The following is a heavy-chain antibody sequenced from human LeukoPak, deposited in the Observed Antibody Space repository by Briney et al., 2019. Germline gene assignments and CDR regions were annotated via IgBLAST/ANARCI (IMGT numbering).Heavy chain of an antibody. D-gene: IGHD3-22*01. CDR3: ARRVNSGYYFDY. Sequence: PGESLKISCKGSGYSFSTYWIGWVRQMPGKGLELMGIIYHGDSDTTYSPSFQGQVTISVDKSISTAYLQWSTLKASDTAMYYCARRVNSGYYFDYWAQGTLVTVSS. CDR1: GYSFSTYW. J-gene: IGHJ4*02. CDR2: IYHGDSDT. V-gene: IGHV5-51*01.